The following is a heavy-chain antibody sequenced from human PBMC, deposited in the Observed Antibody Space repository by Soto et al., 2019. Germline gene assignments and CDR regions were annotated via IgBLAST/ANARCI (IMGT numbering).Heavy chain of an antibody. CDR1: GFTFGDYA. J-gene: IGHJ5*02. D-gene: IGHD3-10*01. CDR2: ISYDGSNK. Sequence: GGSLRLSCTASGFTFGDYAMHWVRQAPGKGLEWVAVISYDGSNKYYADSVKGRFTISRDNSKNTLYLQMNSLRAEDTAVYYCARDGESDYYGSGSQNWFDPWGQGTLVTVSS. CDR3: ARDGESDYYGSGSQNWFDP. V-gene: IGHV3-30-3*01.